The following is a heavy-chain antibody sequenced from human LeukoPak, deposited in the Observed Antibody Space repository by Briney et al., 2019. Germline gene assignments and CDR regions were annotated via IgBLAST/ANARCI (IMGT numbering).Heavy chain of an antibody. CDR1: GLNFTNAW. D-gene: IGHD5-18*01. Sequence: GGSRRLSCAASGLNFTNAWMNWVRQAPGKGLEWVAFIRYDGSNKYYADSVKGRFTISRDNSKNTLYLQMNSLRAEDTAVYYCAKDPPVGYHFDYWGQGTLVTVSS. J-gene: IGHJ4*02. CDR3: AKDPPVGYHFDY. V-gene: IGHV3-30*02. CDR2: IRYDGSNK.